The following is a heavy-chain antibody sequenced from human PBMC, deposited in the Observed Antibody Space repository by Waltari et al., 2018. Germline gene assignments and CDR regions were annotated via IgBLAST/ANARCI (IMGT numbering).Heavy chain of an antibody. V-gene: IGHV3-53*01. CDR3: ARDPSGSYPGDY. D-gene: IGHD1-26*01. Sequence: EVQLVESGGGLIQPGGSLRLSCAASGFTVSTNYMTWVRQAPGKGLECLSVFYRGGSTYYADSVKGRFTISRDNSKNTLYLQMNSLRAEDTAVYYCARDPSGSYPGDYWGQGTLVTVSS. J-gene: IGHJ4*02. CDR2: FYRGGST. CDR1: GFTVSTNY.